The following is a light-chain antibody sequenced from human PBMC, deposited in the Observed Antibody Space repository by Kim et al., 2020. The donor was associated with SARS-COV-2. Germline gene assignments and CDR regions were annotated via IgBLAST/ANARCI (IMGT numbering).Light chain of an antibody. CDR2: GKN. CDR3: NSRDSNENVF. CDR1: SLRSYY. J-gene: IGLJ2*01. Sequence: VALGQTVRITGQGDSLRSYYATWYQQKPGQAPLLVIYGKNNRPSGIPDRFSGSSSGNTASLTITGTQAGDEADYYCNSRDSNENVFFGGGTQLTVL. V-gene: IGLV3-19*01.